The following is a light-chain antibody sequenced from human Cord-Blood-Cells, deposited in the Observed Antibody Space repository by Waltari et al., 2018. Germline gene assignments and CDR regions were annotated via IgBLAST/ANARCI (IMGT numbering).Light chain of an antibody. J-gene: IGKJ3*01. CDR1: QSVSSSY. V-gene: IGKV3-20*01. CDR2: GAS. CDR3: QQYGSSPGFT. Sequence: EIVLTQSPGTLSLSPGERATLSCRASQSVSSSYLAWYQQKPGQAPRLLIYGASSRATGIPDRFSGSWSGTDFTLTISRLEPEDFAVYYCQQYGSSPGFTFGPGTKVDIK.